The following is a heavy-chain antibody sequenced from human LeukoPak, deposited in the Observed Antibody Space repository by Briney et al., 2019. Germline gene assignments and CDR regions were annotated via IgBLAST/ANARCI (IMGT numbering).Heavy chain of an antibody. CDR2: IYYSGST. V-gene: IGHV4-30-4*08. CDR3: ARDRSPMDV. CDR1: GGSISSGDYY. J-gene: IGHJ6*03. Sequence: SQTLSLTCAVSGGSISSGDYYWSWIRQPPGKVLEWIGYIYYSGSTYYNPSLKSRVTISVDTSKNQCSLKLSSVTAADTAVYYCARDRSPMDVWGKGTTVTVSS.